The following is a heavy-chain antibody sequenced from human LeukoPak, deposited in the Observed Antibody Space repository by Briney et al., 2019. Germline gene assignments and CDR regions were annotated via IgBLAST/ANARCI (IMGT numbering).Heavy chain of an antibody. V-gene: IGHV3-74*01. CDR3: ARDPGGSGTPH. J-gene: IGHJ4*02. Sequence: TGGSLRLSCAASGFTFSSYWMHWVRHAPGKGLVWVSRINSDGSSTSYADSVKGRFTISRDNAKNTLYLQMNSLRAEDTAVYYCARDPGGSGTPHWGQGTLVTVSS. CDR2: INSDGSST. D-gene: IGHD3-10*01. CDR1: GFTFSSYW.